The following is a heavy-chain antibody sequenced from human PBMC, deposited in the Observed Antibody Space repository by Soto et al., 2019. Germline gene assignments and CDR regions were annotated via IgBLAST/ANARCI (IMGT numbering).Heavy chain of an antibody. CDR2: IYHSGST. CDR3: ARGRGVTTTGDDY. J-gene: IGHJ4*02. V-gene: IGHV4-30-2*01. Sequence: QLQLQESGSGLVKPSQTLSLTCAVSGGSINTATHSWSWIRQPPGKGLEWIGYIYHSGSTYYNPSFKSRVTRSIDKSNNQFALRLSSVTAADTAVYYCARGRGVTTTGDDYWGQGILVTVSS. D-gene: IGHD4-4*01. CDR1: GGSINTATHS.